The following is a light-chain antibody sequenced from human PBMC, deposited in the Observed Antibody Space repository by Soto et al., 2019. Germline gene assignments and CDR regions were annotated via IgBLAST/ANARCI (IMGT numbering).Light chain of an antibody. V-gene: IGLV3-21*04. CDR2: YDR. CDR3: QVWDSGSGHRV. Sequence: SYELTQPPSVSVAPGRTATITCWGNNIWSRSVHWYQQMSGQAPLLVIYYDRDRPSGIPERFSGSNSGNTATLTINRVEAGDEADYYCQVWDSGSGHRVFGGRTKVTVL. J-gene: IGLJ2*01. CDR1: NIWSRS.